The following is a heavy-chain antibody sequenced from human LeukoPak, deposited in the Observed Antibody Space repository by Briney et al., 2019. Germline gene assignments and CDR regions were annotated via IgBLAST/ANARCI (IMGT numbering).Heavy chain of an antibody. CDR3: ARQDGLWVGDLGGWFDF. CDR1: GTSISRHY. CDR2: ISTTGST. D-gene: IGHD3-10*01. J-gene: IGHJ5*01. Sequence: SETLSLTCTVSGTSISRHYWSWLRQSAGLGLAWLGYISTTGSTTYNPSLEGRVTMSEDTSQNQLSLTLSSVTAADTAVYFCARQDGLWVGDLGGWFDFWGQGIQVTVSS. V-gene: IGHV4-4*09.